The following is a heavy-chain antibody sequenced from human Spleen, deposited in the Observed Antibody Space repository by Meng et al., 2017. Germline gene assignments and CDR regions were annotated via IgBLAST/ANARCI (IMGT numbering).Heavy chain of an antibody. D-gene: IGHD3-10*01. Sequence: SETLSLTCTVSDDSISSYYWNWIRQPPGKGLEWIGYISYSGSANYSPSLKSRVTISVDTSQNQFSLKMRSVTAADTAVYYCARQIEGFGPFPWGQGTLVTVSS. J-gene: IGHJ5*02. CDR1: DDSISSYY. CDR3: ARQIEGFGPFP. CDR2: ISYSGSA. V-gene: IGHV4-59*01.